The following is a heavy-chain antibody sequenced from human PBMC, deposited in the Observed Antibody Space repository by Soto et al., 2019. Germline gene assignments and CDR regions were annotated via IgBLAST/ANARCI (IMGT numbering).Heavy chain of an antibody. CDR3: ASHSTTTYGYYFDY. Sequence: GESVKSTGEGCGGRVSSYGRGWVRQLPGKGLEWMGIIYPGDSDTRYSPSFQGQVTISADKSISTAYLQWSSLKASDTAMYYCASHSTTTYGYYFDYWGQGTLVTVSS. CDR2: IYPGDSDT. CDR1: GGRVSSYG. J-gene: IGHJ4*02. V-gene: IGHV5-51*01. D-gene: IGHD4-17*01.